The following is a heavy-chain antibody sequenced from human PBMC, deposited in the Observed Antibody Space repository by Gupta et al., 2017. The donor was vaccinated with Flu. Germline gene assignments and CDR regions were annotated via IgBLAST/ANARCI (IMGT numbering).Heavy chain of an antibody. Sequence: EVQMLESGGDLVQPGGSLRLSCTASGSTFNNYALSWVRQAQGKGLEWVSAMSATGAKTYYLDSVKGRFTISRDNSKNTLYLQLNSLRVEDTAVYYCAKAIRDCSGDCNGRDAFDMWGQGAMVTVSS. CDR1: GSTFNNYA. J-gene: IGHJ3*02. CDR3: AKAIRDCSGDCNGRDAFDM. D-gene: IGHD2-21*02. V-gene: IGHV3-23*01. CDR2: MSATGAKT.